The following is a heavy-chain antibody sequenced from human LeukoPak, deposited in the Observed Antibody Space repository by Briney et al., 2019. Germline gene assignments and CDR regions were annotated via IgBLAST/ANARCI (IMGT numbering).Heavy chain of an antibody. D-gene: IGHD2-2*01. V-gene: IGHV1-2*02. CDR2: INPNSGGT. J-gene: IGHJ5*02. CDR1: GYTFTGYY. CDR3: ARGYCSSTSCYGVQNWFDP. Sequence: ASVKVSCKASGYTFTGYYMHWVRQAPGQGLEWMGWINPNSGGTNYAQKFQGRVTMTRDTSISTAYMELSRLRSDDTAVYYCARGYCSSTSCYGVQNWFDPWGQGTLVTVSS.